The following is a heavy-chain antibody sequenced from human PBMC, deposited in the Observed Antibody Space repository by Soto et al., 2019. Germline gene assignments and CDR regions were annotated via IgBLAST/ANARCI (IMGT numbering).Heavy chain of an antibody. Sequence: PGGSLRLSCAASGFTFSSYGMHWVRQAPGKGLEWVAVIWYDGSNKYYADSVKGRFTISRDNSKNTLYLQMNSLRAEDTAVYYCARDLGDILTGYLLPYDYFDYWGQGTLVTVSS. D-gene: IGHD3-9*01. J-gene: IGHJ4*02. V-gene: IGHV3-33*01. CDR2: IWYDGSNK. CDR3: ARDLGDILTGYLLPYDYFDY. CDR1: GFTFSSYG.